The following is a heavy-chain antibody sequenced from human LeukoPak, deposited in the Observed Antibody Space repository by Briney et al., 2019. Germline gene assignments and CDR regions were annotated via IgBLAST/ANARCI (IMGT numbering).Heavy chain of an antibody. V-gene: IGHV1-69*06. CDR1: GGTFSSYA. CDR3: AREITGTQRAFDY. Sequence: GSSVKVSCKASGGTFSSYAISWVRQAPGQGLGWMGRIIPIFGTANYAQKSQGRVTITADKSTSTAYMELSSLRSEDTAVYYCAREITGTQRAFDYWGQGTLVTVSS. CDR2: IIPIFGTA. J-gene: IGHJ4*02. D-gene: IGHD1-20*01.